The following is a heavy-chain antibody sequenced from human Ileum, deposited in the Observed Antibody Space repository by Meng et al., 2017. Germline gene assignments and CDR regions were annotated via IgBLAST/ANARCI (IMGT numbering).Heavy chain of an antibody. CDR2: IYSGGST. CDR1: GFTVSSNY. J-gene: IGHJ5*02. CDR3: ARLHLFANWFDP. Sequence: GGSLRLSCAASGFTVSSNYMSWVRQAPGKGLEWVSVIYSGGSTYYADSVKDRFTISRDNSKNTLYLQMNSLRAEDTAVYYCARLHLFANWFDPWGQGTLVTVSS. D-gene: IGHD2-21*01. V-gene: IGHV3-53*01.